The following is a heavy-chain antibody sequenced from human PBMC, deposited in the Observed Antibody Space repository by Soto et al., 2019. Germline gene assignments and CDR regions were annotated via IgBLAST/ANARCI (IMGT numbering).Heavy chain of an antibody. CDR1: GFTFDDYA. J-gene: IGHJ4*02. D-gene: IGHD5-12*01. V-gene: IGHV3-43D*04. Sequence: GGSLRLSCAASGFTFDDYAMHWVRQAPGKGLEWVSLISWDGGSTYYADSVKGRFTISRDNSKNSLYLQMNSLRAEDTALYYCAKDIRDGYNFQSVLGYWGQGTLVTVSS. CDR3: AKDIRDGYNFQSVLGY. CDR2: ISWDGGST.